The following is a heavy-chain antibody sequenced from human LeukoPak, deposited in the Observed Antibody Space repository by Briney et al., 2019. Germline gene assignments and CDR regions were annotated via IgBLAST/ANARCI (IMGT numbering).Heavy chain of an antibody. V-gene: IGHV1-46*01. CDR1: GYTFTSYY. Sequence: ASVKVSCKASGYTFTSYYMHWVRQAPGQGLEWMGIINPSGGSTSYAQKFQGRVTMTRDTSTSTVYMELSSLRSEDTAVYYCARDRRAIFGVVPRYCFDYWGQGTLVTVSS. CDR2: INPSGGST. CDR3: ARDRRAIFGVVPRYCFDY. J-gene: IGHJ4*02. D-gene: IGHD3-3*01.